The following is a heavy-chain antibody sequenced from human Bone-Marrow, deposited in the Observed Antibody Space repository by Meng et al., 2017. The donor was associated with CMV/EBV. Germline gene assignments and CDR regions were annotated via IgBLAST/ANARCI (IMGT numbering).Heavy chain of an antibody. CDR3: AKDWSSPQFLEWLVPFYGMDV. J-gene: IGHJ6*02. D-gene: IGHD3-3*01. V-gene: IGHV3-30*02. CDR1: GFTFSSYG. CDR2: IRYDGSNK. Sequence: GESLKISCAASGFTFSSYGMHWVRQAPGKGLEWVAFIRYDGSNKYYADSVKGRFTISRDNSKNTLYLQMNSLRAEDTAVYYCAKDWSSPQFLEWLVPFYGMDVWGQGTTVTVSS.